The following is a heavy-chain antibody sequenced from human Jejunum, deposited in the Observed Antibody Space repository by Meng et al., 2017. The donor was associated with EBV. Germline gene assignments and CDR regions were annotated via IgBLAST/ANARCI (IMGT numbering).Heavy chain of an antibody. D-gene: IGHD3-22*01. CDR2: INPNSGGT. Sequence: QVQLVQSGAEVKQPGASVRVSCKASGYTFTGYFIHWVRQAPGQGLELMGRINPNSGGTSYTQKFQGRVTMTRDTSITTAYMELSRLGSDDTAVYYCARDYSDSSRQGYWGQGTLVTVSS. CDR3: ARDYSDSSRQGY. V-gene: IGHV1-2*06. J-gene: IGHJ4*02. CDR1: GYTFTGYF.